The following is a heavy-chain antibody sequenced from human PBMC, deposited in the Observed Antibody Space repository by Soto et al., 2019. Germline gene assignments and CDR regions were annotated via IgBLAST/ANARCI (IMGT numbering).Heavy chain of an antibody. CDR3: AREVGDVGTRCDP. Sequence: QVQLQESGPGLVKPSQTLSLTCTVSGGSISSVGYYWNWIRQHPGQDLEWVGYISYSGITHHNPSLKSPLVISVDQSKNQLSLKLSSVTAADTAVYDCAREVGDVGTRCDPWGQGTLVTVSS. J-gene: IGHJ5*02. V-gene: IGHV4-31*01. D-gene: IGHD2-2*01. CDR1: GGSISSVGYY. CDR2: ISYSGIT.